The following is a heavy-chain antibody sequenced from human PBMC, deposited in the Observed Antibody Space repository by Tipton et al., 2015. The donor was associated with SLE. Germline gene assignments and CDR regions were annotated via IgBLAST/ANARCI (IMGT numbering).Heavy chain of an antibody. V-gene: IGHV4-59*08. D-gene: IGHD3-22*01. CDR1: GGSISSYY. J-gene: IGHJ3*02. Sequence: LRLSCTVSGGSISSYYWSWIRQPPGKGLEWIGYIYYSGSTNYNPSLKSRVTISVDTSKNQFPLKLSSVTAADTAVYYCARPSGQQWLTFDIWGQGTMVTVSS. CDR3: ARPSGQQWLTFDI. CDR2: IYYSGST.